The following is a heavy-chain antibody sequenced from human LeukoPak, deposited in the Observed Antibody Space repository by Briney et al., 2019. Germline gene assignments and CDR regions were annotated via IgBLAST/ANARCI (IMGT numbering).Heavy chain of an antibody. V-gene: IGHV3-21*01. CDR1: GFTFSRYS. CDR2: ISSSSSYI. CDR3: ARDRHGSGSYFSP. Sequence: GGSLRLSCAASGFTFSRYSMNWVRQAPGKGLEWVSSISSSSSYIYYADSVKGRFTISRDNAKNSLYLQMNSLRAEDTAVYYCARDRHGSGSYFSPWGQGTLVTVSS. D-gene: IGHD3-10*01. J-gene: IGHJ5*02.